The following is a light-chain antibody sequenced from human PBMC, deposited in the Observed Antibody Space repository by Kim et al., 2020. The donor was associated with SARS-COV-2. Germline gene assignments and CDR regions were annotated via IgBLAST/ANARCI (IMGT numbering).Light chain of an antibody. CDR1: SSNIGSNY. CDR2: DNN. V-gene: IGLV1-51*01. Sequence: QSVLTQPPSVSAAPVQKVTISCSGSSSNIGSNYVSWHQQFPGTAPQLLIYDNNKRPSGISDRFSGSKSGTSATLDITGLQTGDDADYYCGAWDSSLSSVVFGGGTQLTVL. J-gene: IGLJ2*01. CDR3: GAWDSSLSSVV.